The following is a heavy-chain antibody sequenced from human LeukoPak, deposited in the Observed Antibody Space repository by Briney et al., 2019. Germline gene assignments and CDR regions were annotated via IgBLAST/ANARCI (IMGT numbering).Heavy chain of an antibody. J-gene: IGHJ6*02. CDR2: INHSEST. Sequence: SLICAFYGWSFSGXYWSGVRRPPGKGLEWVGRINHSESTNYNPSLKSRVTISVDTSKNQFSLKLSSVTAADTAVYYCARQRVVITFNYYYYGMDVWGQGTTVTVSS. V-gene: IGHV4-34*01. D-gene: IGHD3-22*01. CDR1: GWSFSGXY. CDR3: ARQRVVITFNYYYYGMDV.